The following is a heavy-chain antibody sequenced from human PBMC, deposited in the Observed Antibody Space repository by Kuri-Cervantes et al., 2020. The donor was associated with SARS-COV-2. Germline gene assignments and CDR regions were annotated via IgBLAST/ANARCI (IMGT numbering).Heavy chain of an antibody. D-gene: IGHD3-22*01. Sequence: GESLKISCAASGFTFSSYWMHWVRQAPGKGLVWVSRINSDGSSTSYADSVKGRFTISRDNAKNTLYLQMNSLRAEDTAVYYCARGYDSSGYSLDYWGQGTLVTVS. CDR2: INSDGSST. J-gene: IGHJ4*02. CDR1: GFTFSSYW. CDR3: ARGYDSSGYSLDY. V-gene: IGHV3-74*01.